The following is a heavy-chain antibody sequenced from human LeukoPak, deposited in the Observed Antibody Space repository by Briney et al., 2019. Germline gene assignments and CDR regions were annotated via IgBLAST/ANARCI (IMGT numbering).Heavy chain of an antibody. Sequence: SETLSLTCTVSGGSISSGGYYWSWIRQPPGKGLEWIGYIYHSGSTYYNPSLKSRVTISVDRSKNQFSLKLSSVTAADTAVYYCASGYSSSSSGVDYWGQGTLVTVSS. CDR1: GGSISSGGYY. CDR2: IYHSGST. J-gene: IGHJ4*02. CDR3: ASGYSSSSSGVDY. D-gene: IGHD6-6*01. V-gene: IGHV4-30-2*01.